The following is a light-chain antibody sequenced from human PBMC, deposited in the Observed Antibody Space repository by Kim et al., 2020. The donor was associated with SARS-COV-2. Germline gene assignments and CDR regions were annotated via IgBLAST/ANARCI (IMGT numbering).Light chain of an antibody. CDR3: NSFSSRTTVV. CDR1: SSDVGCYNY. V-gene: IGLV2-14*03. CDR2: DVT. J-gene: IGLJ2*01. Sequence: GQSIPVSCPGTSSDVGCYNYVSWYQQHPGKAPKLMIYDVTNRPSGVSDRFSGSKSGNTASLTISWLQAEDEADYYCNSFSSRTTVVFGGGTQLTVL.